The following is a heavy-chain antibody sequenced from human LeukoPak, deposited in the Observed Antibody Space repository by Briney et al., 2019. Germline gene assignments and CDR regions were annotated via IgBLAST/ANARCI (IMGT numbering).Heavy chain of an antibody. Sequence: SETLSLTCTVSGGSISSSSYYWGWIRQPPGKGLEWIGSIYYSGSTYYNPSLKSRVTISVDTSKNQFSLKLSSVTAADTAVYYCARGNYYDRAFDYWGQGTLVTVSS. V-gene: IGHV4-39*07. J-gene: IGHJ4*02. CDR3: ARGNYYDRAFDY. D-gene: IGHD3-22*01. CDR1: GGSISSSSYY. CDR2: IYYSGST.